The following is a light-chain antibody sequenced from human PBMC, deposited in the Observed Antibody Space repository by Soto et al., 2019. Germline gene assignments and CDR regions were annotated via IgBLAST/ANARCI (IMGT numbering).Light chain of an antibody. Sequence: IQLTQSPSSLSASVGDRVTITCRASQGISSYLAWYQQKPGKAPKLLIYAASTLQSGVPSRFSGSGSGTDFTPTISSLQPEDFATYYCQQLNSYPHTFGGGTKVDIK. J-gene: IGKJ4*01. V-gene: IGKV1-9*01. CDR2: AAS. CDR3: QQLNSYPHT. CDR1: QGISSY.